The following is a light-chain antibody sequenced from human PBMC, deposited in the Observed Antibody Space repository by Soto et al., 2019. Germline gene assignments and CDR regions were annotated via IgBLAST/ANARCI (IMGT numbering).Light chain of an antibody. J-gene: IGKJ2*01. CDR3: QQSYNTPYT. Sequence: DLQMTQSPSSLSASVGDSVTITCRSSQIINGFLNWYQSKPGKAPRLLISYISNVQSGVPSRFSGDGSETDFTLSINSVQPEDFATYYCQQSYNTPYTFGQGTKLEI. CDR2: YIS. CDR1: QIINGF. V-gene: IGKV1-39*01.